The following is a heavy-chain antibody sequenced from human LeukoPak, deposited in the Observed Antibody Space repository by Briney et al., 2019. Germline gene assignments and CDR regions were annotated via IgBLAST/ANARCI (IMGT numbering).Heavy chain of an antibody. J-gene: IGHJ4*02. CDR2: ISSSSSYI. CDR3: ARVDFWSGPDY. CDR1: GFTFSSYS. D-gene: IGHD3-3*01. Sequence: GGSLRLSCAASGFTFSSYSMNWVRQAPGKGLEWVSSISSSSSYIYYADSVKGRFTISRDNAKNSLYLQMNSLRAEDTAVYYCARVDFWSGPDYWGQGTLVTASS. V-gene: IGHV3-21*01.